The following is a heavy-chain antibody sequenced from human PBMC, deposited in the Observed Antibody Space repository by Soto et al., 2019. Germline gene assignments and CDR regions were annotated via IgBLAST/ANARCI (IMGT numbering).Heavy chain of an antibody. J-gene: IGHJ3*02. CDR2: IYSGGST. CDR3: ARGPWGSGSYAIAFDI. Sequence: GGSLRLSCAASGFTVSSNYMSWVRQAPGKGLEWVSVIYSGGSTYYADSVKGRFTISRDNSRNTLYLQMNSLRAEDTAVYYCARGPWGSGSYAIAFDIWGQGTMVTVSS. CDR1: GFTVSSNY. D-gene: IGHD3-10*01. V-gene: IGHV3-66*01.